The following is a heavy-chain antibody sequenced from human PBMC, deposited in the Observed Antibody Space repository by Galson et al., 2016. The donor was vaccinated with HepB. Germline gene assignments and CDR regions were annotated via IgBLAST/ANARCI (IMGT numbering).Heavy chain of an antibody. CDR1: GYNFSRHW. Sequence: QSGAEVKKPGESLKISCKGSGYNFSRHWIAWVRQTPGKGLEWMGIIYPNDLDTRYSPSFQGQVTFSVDKSVNTAYLQWSSLKASDTAIYYCARRGSINSGSDVGMDVWGQGTTVTVSS. D-gene: IGHD5-12*01. J-gene: IGHJ6*02. CDR3: ARRGSINSGSDVGMDV. CDR2: IYPNDLDT. V-gene: IGHV5-51*01.